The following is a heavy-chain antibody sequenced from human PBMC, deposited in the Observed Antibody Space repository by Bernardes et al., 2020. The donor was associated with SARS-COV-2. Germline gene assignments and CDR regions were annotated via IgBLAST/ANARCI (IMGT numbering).Heavy chain of an antibody. CDR1: GYTFTSYA. D-gene: IGHD6-13*01. V-gene: IGHV7-4-1*02. Sequence: SVKVSCKASGYTFTSYAMNWVRQAPGQGLEWMGWINTNTGNPTYAQGFTGRFVFSLDTSVSTAYLQISSLKAEDTAVYYCAKEGPIAAAGGGFDPWGQGTLVTVSS. J-gene: IGHJ5*02. CDR2: INTNTGNP. CDR3: AKEGPIAAAGGGFDP.